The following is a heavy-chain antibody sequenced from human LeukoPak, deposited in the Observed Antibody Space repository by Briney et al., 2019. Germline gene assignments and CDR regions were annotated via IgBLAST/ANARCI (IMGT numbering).Heavy chain of an antibody. D-gene: IGHD5-18*01. CDR1: GFTFSNAW. CDR3: TTDHSGYSYTDY. V-gene: IGHV3-15*01. CDR2: IKSKTDGGTT. J-gene: IGHJ4*02. Sequence: GGSLRLSCAASGFTFSNAWMSWVRQAPGKGLEWVGRIKSKTDGGTTDYAAPVKGRFTVSRDDSKNTLYLQMNSLKTEDTAVYYCTTDHSGYSYTDYWGQGTLVTVSS.